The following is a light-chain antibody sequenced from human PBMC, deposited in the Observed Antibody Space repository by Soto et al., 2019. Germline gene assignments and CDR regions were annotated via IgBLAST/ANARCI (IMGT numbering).Light chain of an antibody. CDR2: EVS. CDR1: SSDVGGYNY. Sequence: QSVLTQPASVSGSPGQSITISCTGTSSDVGGYNYVSWYQQHPGKAPKLMIYEVSNRPLGVSNRFSGSKSGNTASLTISGLQAEDEADYYCSSYTSSSPDWVFGGGTKLTVL. CDR3: SSYTSSSPDWV. J-gene: IGLJ3*02. V-gene: IGLV2-14*01.